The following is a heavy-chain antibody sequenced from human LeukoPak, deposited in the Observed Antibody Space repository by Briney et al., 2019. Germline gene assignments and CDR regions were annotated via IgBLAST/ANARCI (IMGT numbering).Heavy chain of an antibody. CDR1: GGSISSYY. D-gene: IGHD1-26*01. CDR2: IYPSGST. J-gene: IGHJ4*02. Sequence: SETLSLTCTVSGGSISSYYWTWIRQPAGKGLEWIGRIYPSGSTNYNPSLKSRVTMSVDTSKNQSSLKLSSVTAADTAVYYCARENSGSYREFDYWGQGTLVTVSS. V-gene: IGHV4-4*07. CDR3: ARENSGSYREFDY.